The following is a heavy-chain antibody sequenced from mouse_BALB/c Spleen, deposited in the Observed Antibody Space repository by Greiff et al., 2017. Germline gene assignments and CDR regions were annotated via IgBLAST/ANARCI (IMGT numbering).Heavy chain of an antibody. J-gene: IGHJ2*01. Sequence: DVLLVESGGGLVQPGGSLKLSCAASGFTFSSYTMSWVRQNPEKRLEWVAYISNGGGSTYYPDTVKGRFTISRDNAKNTLYLQMSSLKSEDTAIYYCSRHYDYDRYYFDYWGQGTTLTVSS. CDR1: GFTFSSYT. CDR3: SRHYDYDRYYFDY. D-gene: IGHD2-4*01. V-gene: IGHV5-12-2*01. CDR2: ISNGGGST.